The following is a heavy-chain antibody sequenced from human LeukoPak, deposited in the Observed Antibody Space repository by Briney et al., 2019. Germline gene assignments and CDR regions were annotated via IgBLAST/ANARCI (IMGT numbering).Heavy chain of an antibody. CDR2: INPSGGST. D-gene: IGHD4-17*01. J-gene: IGHJ6*03. V-gene: IGHV1-46*01. Sequence: GASVKVSCKASGYTFTSYYMHWVRQAPGQGLEWMGIINPSGGSTSYAQKFQGRVTMTRDTSTSTVYMELRSLRSDDTAVYYCARATVTTARVMYYYYYYMDVWGKGTTVTVSS. CDR3: ARATVTTARVMYYYYYYMDV. CDR1: GYTFTSYY.